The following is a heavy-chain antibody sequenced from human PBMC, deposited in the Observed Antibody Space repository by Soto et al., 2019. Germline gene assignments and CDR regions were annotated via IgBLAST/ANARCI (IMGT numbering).Heavy chain of an antibody. D-gene: IGHD3-9*01. CDR2: IYPGDSDT. CDR1: GYSFTSYW. CDR3: AMDYDILTGYYMSHYYYYYGMDV. Sequence: GESLKISCKGSGYSFTSYWIGWVRQMPGKGLEWMGIIYPGDSDTRYSPSFQGQVTISADKSISTAYLQWSSLKASDTVMYYCAMDYDILTGYYMSHYYYYYGMDVWGQGTTVTVSS. J-gene: IGHJ6*02. V-gene: IGHV5-51*01.